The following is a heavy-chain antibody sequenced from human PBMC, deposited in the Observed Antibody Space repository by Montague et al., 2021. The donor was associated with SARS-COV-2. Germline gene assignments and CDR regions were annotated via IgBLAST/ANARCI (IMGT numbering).Heavy chain of an antibody. V-gene: IGHV4-59*01. CDR1: GGSISSYY. Sequence: SETLSLTCTVSGGSISSYYWSWIRQPPGKGLEWIGYIYYSGSTNYNPCLKSRVTISVDTSKNQFSLKLSSVTAADTAVYYCARGSGWMGNAFDIWGQGTMVTVSS. J-gene: IGHJ3*02. CDR3: ARGSGWMGNAFDI. CDR2: IYYSGST. D-gene: IGHD6-19*01.